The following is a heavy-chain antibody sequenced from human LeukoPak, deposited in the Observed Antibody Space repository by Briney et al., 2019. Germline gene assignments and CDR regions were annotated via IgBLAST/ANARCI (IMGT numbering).Heavy chain of an antibody. V-gene: IGHV1-8*01. CDR3: ARGRPTGGKWELLW. CDR1: GYTFTSYD. CDR2: MNPNSGNT. D-gene: IGHD1-26*01. Sequence: ASVKVSCKASGYTFTSYDINWVRQATGQGPEWMGWMNPNSGNTGYAQKFQGRVTMTRNTSISTAYMELSSLRSEDTAVYYCARGRPTGGKWELLWWGQGTLVTVSS. J-gene: IGHJ4*02.